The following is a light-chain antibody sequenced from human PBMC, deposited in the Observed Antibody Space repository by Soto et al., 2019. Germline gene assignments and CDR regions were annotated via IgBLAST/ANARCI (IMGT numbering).Light chain of an antibody. CDR3: QTWGTGFRV. J-gene: IGLJ3*02. CDR2: LNSDGSH. CDR1: SGHSSYT. V-gene: IGLV4-69*01. Sequence: QPVLTQSPSASASLGASVKLTCTLSSGHSSYTIAWRQQQPEKGPRYLMKLNSDGSHRKGDGIPDRFSGSSSGAERYLTISSLQSEDEADYYCQTWGTGFRVFGGGTKVTVL.